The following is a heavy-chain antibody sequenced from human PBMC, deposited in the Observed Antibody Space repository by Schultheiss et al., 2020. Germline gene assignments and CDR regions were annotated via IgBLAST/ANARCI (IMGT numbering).Heavy chain of an antibody. Sequence: SETLSLTCAVSGGSISSSNWWSWVRQPPGKGLEWIGEIYHSGSTNYNPSLKSRVTISVDKSKNQFSLKLSSVTAADTAVYYCARAYGSGSYFPLDYWGQGTLVTVYS. CDR2: IYHSGST. J-gene: IGHJ4*02. CDR3: ARAYGSGSYFPLDY. D-gene: IGHD3-10*01. CDR1: GGSISSSNW. V-gene: IGHV4-4*02.